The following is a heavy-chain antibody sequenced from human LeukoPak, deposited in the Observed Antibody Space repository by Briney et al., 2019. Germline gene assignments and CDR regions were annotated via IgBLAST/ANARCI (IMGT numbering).Heavy chain of an antibody. V-gene: IGHV4-34*01. CDR1: GGSFSGYY. CDR2: INHSGST. D-gene: IGHD3-3*01. Sequence: SETLSLTCAVYGGSFSGYYWSWFRQPPGKGLEWIGEINHSGSTNYNPSLKSRVTISVDTSKNQFSLKLSSVTAADTAVYYRARSGLRITIFGVVGNWFDPWGQGTLVTVSS. CDR3: ARSGLRITIFGVVGNWFDP. J-gene: IGHJ5*02.